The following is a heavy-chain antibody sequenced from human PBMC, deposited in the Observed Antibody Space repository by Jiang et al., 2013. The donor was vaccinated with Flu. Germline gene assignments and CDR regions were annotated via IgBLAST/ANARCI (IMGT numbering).Heavy chain of an antibody. CDR1: GFTFSNAW. CDR3: TTDAERTGYYEFGY. CDR2: IRSNFNGGTT. D-gene: IGHD1-26*01. V-gene: IGHV3-15*01. J-gene: IGHJ4*02. Sequence: VQLVESGGGLVKPGGPLRLSCAASGFTFSNAWMSWVRQSPGKGLEWVGRIRSNFNGGTTDYAAPVKGRFTISRDDSKKTLYLQMSSLKTDDTAVYYCTTDAERTGYYEFGYWGQGPWSPSPQ.